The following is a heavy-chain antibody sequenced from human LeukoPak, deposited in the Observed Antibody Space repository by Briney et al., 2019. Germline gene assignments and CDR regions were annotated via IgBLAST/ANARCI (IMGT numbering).Heavy chain of an antibody. CDR3: AKDSRSPTFWSGYWGLFDP. J-gene: IGHJ5*02. CDR2: ITGSGGST. CDR1: GFTFSSYA. V-gene: IGHV3-23*01. Sequence: PGGSLRLSCAASGFTFSSYAMSWVRQAPGKWLEWVSAITGSGGSTYYADSVKGRFTISRDNSKNTLYPQMNSLRAEDTAVYYCAKDSRSPTFWSGYWGLFDPWGQGTLVTVSS. D-gene: IGHD3-3*01.